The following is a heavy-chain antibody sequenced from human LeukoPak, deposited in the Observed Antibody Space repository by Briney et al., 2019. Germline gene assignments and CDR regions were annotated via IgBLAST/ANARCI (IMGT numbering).Heavy chain of an antibody. J-gene: IGHJ3*02. V-gene: IGHV1-18*01. CDR1: GYTFTSYG. CDR3: ARVRDGYNDAYDI. CDR2: ITAYNGNT. D-gene: IGHD5-24*01. Sequence: ASVKVSCKASGYTFTSYGFIWVRQAPGQGLEWMGWITAYNGNTNYAQKLQGRVTMTRDMSTSTLYMELSSLRSEDTAVYYCARVRDGYNDAYDIWGQGTMVTVSS.